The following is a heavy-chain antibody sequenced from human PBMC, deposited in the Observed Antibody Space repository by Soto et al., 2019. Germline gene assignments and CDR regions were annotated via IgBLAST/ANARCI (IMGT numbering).Heavy chain of an antibody. J-gene: IGHJ3*02. CDR1: GYSFTSYW. CDR2: IYPGDSDT. Sequence: GESLKISCKGSGYSFTSYWIGWVRQMPGKGLEWMGIIYPGDSDTRYSPSFQGQVTISADKSISTAYLQWSSLKASDTAMYYCARHGPLWFVVSRGAFDIWGQGTMVTVSS. D-gene: IGHD3-10*01. CDR3: ARHGPLWFVVSRGAFDI. V-gene: IGHV5-51*01.